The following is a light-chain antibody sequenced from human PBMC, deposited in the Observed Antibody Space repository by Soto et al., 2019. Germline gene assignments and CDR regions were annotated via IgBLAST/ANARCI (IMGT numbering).Light chain of an antibody. CDR1: QSVSSN. Sequence: EIVMTQSPATLSLSPGERATLSCRARQSVSSNLAWYQQKPGQAPRLLIYGASTRATGIPAWFSGSGSGTEFTLTISSLQSEDFAVYYCQQYNNWPRTFGQGTKVEIK. V-gene: IGKV3-15*01. J-gene: IGKJ1*01. CDR2: GAS. CDR3: QQYNNWPRT.